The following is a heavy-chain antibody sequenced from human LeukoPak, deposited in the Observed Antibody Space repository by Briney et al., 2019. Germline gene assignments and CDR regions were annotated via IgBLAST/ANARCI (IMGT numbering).Heavy chain of an antibody. J-gene: IGHJ5*02. CDR2: IYYSGST. CDR1: GYSISSGYY. V-gene: IGHV4-38-2*02. Sequence: PSETLSLTCTVSGYSISSGYYWGWIRQPPGKGLEWIGSIYYSGSTYYNPSLKSRVTISVDTSKNQFSLKLSSVTAADTAVYYCARVRAAHDLYNWFDPWGQGTLVTVSS. D-gene: IGHD6-13*01. CDR3: ARVRAAHDLYNWFDP.